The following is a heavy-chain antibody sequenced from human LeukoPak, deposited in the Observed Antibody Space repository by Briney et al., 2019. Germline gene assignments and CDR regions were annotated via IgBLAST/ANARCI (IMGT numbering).Heavy chain of an antibody. Sequence: GASVKVSCKASGYTFTSYGISWVRQAPGQGLEWMGCISAYNGNTNYAQKLQGRVTMTTDTSTSTAYMELRSLRSDDTAVYYCARDLNSGRLGRGFDYWGQGTLVTVSS. D-gene: IGHD6-19*01. CDR1: GYTFTSYG. CDR2: ISAYNGNT. J-gene: IGHJ4*02. CDR3: ARDLNSGRLGRGFDY. V-gene: IGHV1-18*01.